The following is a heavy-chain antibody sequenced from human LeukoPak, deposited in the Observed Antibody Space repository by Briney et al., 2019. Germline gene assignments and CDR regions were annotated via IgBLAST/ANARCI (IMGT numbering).Heavy chain of an antibody. V-gene: IGHV4-59*01. J-gene: IGHJ3*02. CDR2: IYYSGST. CDR3: ARGRYDFWSGYPAAFDI. D-gene: IGHD3-3*01. Sequence: PSETLSLACTVSGGSISSYYWSWIRQPPGKGLEWIGYIYYSGSTNYNPSLKSRVTISVDTSKNQFSLKLSSVTAADTAVYYCARGRYDFWSGYPAAFDIWGQGTMVTVSS. CDR1: GGSISSYY.